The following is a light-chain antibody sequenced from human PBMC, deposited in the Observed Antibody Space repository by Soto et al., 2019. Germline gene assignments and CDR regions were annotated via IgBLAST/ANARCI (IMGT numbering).Light chain of an antibody. CDR1: KLGDKY. Sequence: SYELTQPPSVSVSPGQTASITCSGDKLGDKYACWYQQKPGQSPVLVIYKNTERPSGIPDRFSGSNSGNTATLTISGTQAMDEADYYCQAWDSNTYVFGTGTQLTVL. J-gene: IGLJ1*01. CDR2: KNT. CDR3: QAWDSNTYV. V-gene: IGLV3-1*01.